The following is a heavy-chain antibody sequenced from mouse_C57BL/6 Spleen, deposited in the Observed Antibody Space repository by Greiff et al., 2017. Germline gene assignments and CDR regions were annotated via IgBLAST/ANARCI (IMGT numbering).Heavy chain of an antibody. J-gene: IGHJ3*01. D-gene: IGHD1-1*01. V-gene: IGHV1-55*01. CDR3: ARDYGRSYRFAY. CDR1: GYTFTSYW. Sequence: QVQLQQPGAELVKPGASVKMSCKASGYTFTSYWITWVKQRPGQGLEWIGDIYPGSGSTNYNEKFKSKATLTVDTSASTAYMQLSSLTSEDSAVYYCARDYGRSYRFAYWGQGTLVTVSA. CDR2: IYPGSGST.